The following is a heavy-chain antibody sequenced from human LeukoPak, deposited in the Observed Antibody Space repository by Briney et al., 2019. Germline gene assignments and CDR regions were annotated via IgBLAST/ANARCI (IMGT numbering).Heavy chain of an antibody. Sequence: SSETLSLTCTVSGGSISSSSYYWGWIRQPPGKGLEWIGYIYYSGSTNYNPSLKSRVTISVDTSKNQFSLKLSSVTAADTAVYYCARHYGAAAGTFHFDYWDQGTLVTVSS. CDR1: GGSISSSSYY. CDR3: ARHYGAAAGTFHFDY. J-gene: IGHJ4*02. V-gene: IGHV4-61*05. D-gene: IGHD6-13*01. CDR2: IYYSGST.